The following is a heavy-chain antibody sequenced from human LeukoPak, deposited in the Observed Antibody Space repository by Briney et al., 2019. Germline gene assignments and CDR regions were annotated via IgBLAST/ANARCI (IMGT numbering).Heavy chain of an antibody. CDR3: VRDRTSGNYFA. J-gene: IGHJ5*02. Sequence: SETLSLTCDVYGGSLSGYYWSWIRQSPGKGLEWIGEINDSESTKYNPSLKSRVTISVDTSKKQFSLKLSSVTAADTAVYYCVRDRTSGNYFAWGQGTLVTVSS. CDR2: INDSEST. CDR1: GGSLSGYY. D-gene: IGHD4-23*01. V-gene: IGHV4-34*01.